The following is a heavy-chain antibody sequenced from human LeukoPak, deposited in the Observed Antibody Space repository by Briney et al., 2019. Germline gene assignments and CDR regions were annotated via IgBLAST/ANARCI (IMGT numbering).Heavy chain of an antibody. D-gene: IGHD3-22*01. V-gene: IGHV4-59*01. CDR2: IPYSGST. J-gene: IGHJ6*03. Sequence: SETLSLTCTVSGGSISSYYWSWIRQPPGKGLEWIGYIPYSGSTHYNPSPKSRVTISVDTSKNQVSLKLRSVTAADTAVYYCARSSEGRYYYDSSGFSYYYYMDVWGKGTTVTISS. CDR3: ARSSEGRYYYDSSGFSYYYYMDV. CDR1: GGSISSYY.